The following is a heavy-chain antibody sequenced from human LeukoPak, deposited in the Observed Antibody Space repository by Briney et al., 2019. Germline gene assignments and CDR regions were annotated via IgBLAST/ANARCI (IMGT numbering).Heavy chain of an antibody. D-gene: IGHD4-11*01. CDR1: GFTFSSYE. J-gene: IGHJ6*03. CDR3: AKDIGYSNDKQGYMDV. CDR2: ISNSGSTI. V-gene: IGHV3-48*03. Sequence: PGGSLRLSCAASGFTFSSYEMNWVRQAPGKGLEWVSYISNSGSTIYYADSVKGRFTISRDNAKNSLYLQMNSLRAEDTALYYCAKDIGYSNDKQGYMDVWGKGTTVTVSS.